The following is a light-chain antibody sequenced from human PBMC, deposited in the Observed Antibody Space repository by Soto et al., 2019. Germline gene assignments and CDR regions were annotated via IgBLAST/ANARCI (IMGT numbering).Light chain of an antibody. J-gene: IGKJ1*01. Sequence: EIVLTQSPGTLSLSPGERATLSCRASQSVSSSHLAWYQQKPGQAPRLLIHGASNRATGVPDRISGGGSGTDFTLTISRLEPEDFAVFYCQQYGSSPWTFGQGTKVEI. CDR2: GAS. CDR3: QQYGSSPWT. CDR1: QSVSSSH. V-gene: IGKV3-20*01.